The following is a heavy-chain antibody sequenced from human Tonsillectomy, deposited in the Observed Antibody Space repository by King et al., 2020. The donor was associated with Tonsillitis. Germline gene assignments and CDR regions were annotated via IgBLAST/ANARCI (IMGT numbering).Heavy chain of an antibody. CDR3: AATPLYIGVDYFYGMDV. CDR1: GFTFSTLR. Sequence: VQLVESGGGLVQPGGSLRLSCAASGFTFSTLRMTWVRQAPGKGLEWVSDISSDSETIYYADSVKGRFTISRDNAKNSLYLQLNRLRAEDTAVYYCAATPLYIGVDYFYGMDVWGKGTTVTVSS. CDR2: ISSDSETI. V-gene: IGHV3-48*01. D-gene: IGHD2-21*01. J-gene: IGHJ6*04.